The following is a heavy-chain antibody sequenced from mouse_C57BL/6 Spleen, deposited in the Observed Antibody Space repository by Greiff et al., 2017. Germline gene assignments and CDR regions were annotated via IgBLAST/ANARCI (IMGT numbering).Heavy chain of an antibody. CDR1: GFTFSSYT. J-gene: IGHJ1*03. Sequence: EVHLVESGGGLVKPGGSLKLSCAASGFTFSSYTMSWVRQTPEKRLEWVATISGGGGNTYYPDSVKGRFTISRDNAKNTLYLQMSSLRSEDTALYYCARHWGLLQVYWYFDVWGTGTTVTVSS. CDR3: ARHWGLLQVYWYFDV. D-gene: IGHD2-3*01. V-gene: IGHV5-9*01. CDR2: ISGGGGNT.